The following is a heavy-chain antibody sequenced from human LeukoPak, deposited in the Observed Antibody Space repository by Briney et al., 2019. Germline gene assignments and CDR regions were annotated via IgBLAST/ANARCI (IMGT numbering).Heavy chain of an antibody. V-gene: IGHV1-69*13. CDR2: IIPIFGTA. D-gene: IGHD2-2*01. CDR3: ARTVVVPAAIFERPGYFDY. Sequence: SVKVSCKASGGTFSSYAISWVRQAPGQGLGWMGGIIPIFGTANYAQKFQGRVTITADESTSTAYMELSSLRSEDTAVYYCARTVVVPAAIFERPGYFDYWGQGTLVTVSS. CDR1: GGTFSSYA. J-gene: IGHJ4*02.